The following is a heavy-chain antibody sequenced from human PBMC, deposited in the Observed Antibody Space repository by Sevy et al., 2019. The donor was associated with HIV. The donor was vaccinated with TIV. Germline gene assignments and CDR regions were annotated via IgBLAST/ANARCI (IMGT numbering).Heavy chain of an antibody. D-gene: IGHD3-22*01. J-gene: IGHJ3*02. Sequence: SETLSLTCAVYGGSFSGYYWSWIRQPPGKGLEWIGEINHSGSTNYNPSLKSRVTISLDTSKNQFSLKLSSVTAADTAVYYCARDLLKTYDSSGYYYDSAFDIWGQGTMVTVSS. CDR3: ARDLLKTYDSSGYYYDSAFDI. CDR2: INHSGST. CDR1: GGSFSGYY. V-gene: IGHV4-34*01.